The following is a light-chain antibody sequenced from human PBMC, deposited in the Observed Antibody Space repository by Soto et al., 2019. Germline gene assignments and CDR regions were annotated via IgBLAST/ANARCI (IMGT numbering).Light chain of an antibody. J-gene: IGLJ1*01. Sequence: QLVLTQPASVSGSPGQSITISCTGTSNDVGHDNYVSWYQQFPGKVPKLIFYDVSNRPSGVSNRFSGSKSGNTASLTISGLQADDEADYYCSSYTSSGTYVFGTGTKVTVL. V-gene: IGLV2-14*03. CDR1: SNDVGHDNY. CDR3: SSYTSSGTYV. CDR2: DVS.